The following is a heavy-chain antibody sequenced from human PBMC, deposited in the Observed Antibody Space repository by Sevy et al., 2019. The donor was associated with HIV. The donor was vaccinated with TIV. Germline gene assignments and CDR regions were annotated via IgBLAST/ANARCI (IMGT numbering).Heavy chain of an antibody. CDR2: VNPKSGDT. CDR3: GRESITATKTLLSFDI. D-gene: IGHD1-7*01. CDR1: GYIFSDYN. V-gene: IGHV1-2*06. Sequence: ASVKVSCKSTGYIFSDYNMHWVRQAPGQGLEWMALVNPKSGDTIYAQRFRGRVSMTRDTSMNTAYMELSGLTSDDTAGYYCGRESITATKTLLSFDIWGQGTMVTVSS. J-gene: IGHJ3*02.